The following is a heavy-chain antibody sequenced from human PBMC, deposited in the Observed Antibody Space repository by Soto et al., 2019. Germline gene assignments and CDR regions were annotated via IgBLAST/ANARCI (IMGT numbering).Heavy chain of an antibody. J-gene: IGHJ4*02. V-gene: IGHV4-38-2*01. CDR1: GYSISCDYY. CDR3: ATGRSGLYYFDF. D-gene: IGHD1-26*01. CDR2: IFDSGST. Sequence: SETLSLTCAVSGYSISCDYYWGWIRQPPGKGLEWIGNIFDSGSTYYNPSLKSRVTVSVDTSKNQFSLNLTSVTAADTAVYYCATGRSGLYYFDFWGQGTLVTVSS.